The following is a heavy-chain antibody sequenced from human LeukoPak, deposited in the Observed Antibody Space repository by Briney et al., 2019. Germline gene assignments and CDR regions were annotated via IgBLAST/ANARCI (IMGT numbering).Heavy chain of an antibody. J-gene: IGHJ6*02. D-gene: IGHD3-10*01. CDR1: GFTFSNYY. CDR2: ISSSGSTI. CDR3: ARDSHFGYYGSGSYYDYYYGMDV. V-gene: IGHV3-11*01. Sequence: GGSLRLSCAASGFTFSNYYMSWVRQAPGRVREWVSYISSSGSTIYYADSVKGRFTISRDNAKNSLYLQMNSLRAEDTAVYYCARDSHFGYYGSGSYYDYYYGMDVWGQGTTVTVSS.